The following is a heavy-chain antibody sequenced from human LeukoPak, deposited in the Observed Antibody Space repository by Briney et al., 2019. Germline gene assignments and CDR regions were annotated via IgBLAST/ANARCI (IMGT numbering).Heavy chain of an antibody. CDR1: GFPFSPYW. CDR2: INSDGSST. Sequence: GGSLRLSCAASGFPFSPYWMHWVRQSPGKGLVWVYRINSDGSSTTYADSVKGRFTISRDNAKNTLYLQMNSLRVEDTAVYYCAREIDSSAFFDCWGQGILVTVSA. CDR3: AREIDSSAFFDC. D-gene: IGHD6-19*01. V-gene: IGHV3-74*01. J-gene: IGHJ5*01.